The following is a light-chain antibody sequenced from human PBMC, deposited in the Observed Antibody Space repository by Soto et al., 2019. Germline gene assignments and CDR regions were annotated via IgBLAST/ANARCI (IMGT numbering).Light chain of an antibody. J-gene: IGKJ4*01. V-gene: IGKV3-15*01. CDR2: GAS. Sequence: EIVLTHSPATLSVSPWERATLSVRASQSISSKLAWYQQKPGQAPRLLIYGASTRATGIPVRFSGSGSGTEFTLTITSLQSEDFAVYYCQEYNNWRPITFGGGTKVDIK. CDR3: QEYNNWRPIT. CDR1: QSISSK.